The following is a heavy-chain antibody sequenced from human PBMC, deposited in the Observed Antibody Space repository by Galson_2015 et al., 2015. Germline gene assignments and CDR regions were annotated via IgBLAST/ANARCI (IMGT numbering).Heavy chain of an antibody. CDR1: GFTFSSYA. D-gene: IGHD3-10*01. Sequence: SLRLSCAASGFTFSSYAMSWVRQAPGKGLQWVSVISGGGSTTYYADSVKGRFTISRDNSKNTLYLQINSLRAEDTAVYYCAKGSQFLYGSESPLFDDWGQGTLVTVSS. CDR2: ISGGGSTT. J-gene: IGHJ4*02. V-gene: IGHV3-23*01. CDR3: AKGSQFLYGSESPLFDD.